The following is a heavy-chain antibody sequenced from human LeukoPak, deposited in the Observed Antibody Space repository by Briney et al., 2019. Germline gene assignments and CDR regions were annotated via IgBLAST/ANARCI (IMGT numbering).Heavy chain of an antibody. D-gene: IGHD3-9*01. CDR1: GGSISSSSYY. J-gene: IGHJ3*02. CDR3: ARGGYFDWPYAFDI. Sequence: SETLSLTCTVSGGSISSSSYYWGWIRQPPGKGLEWIGSIYYSGSTYYNPSLKSRVTMSVDTSKNQFSLKRSSVTAADTAVYYCARGGYFDWPYAFDIWGQGTMVTVSS. V-gene: IGHV4-39*07. CDR2: IYYSGST.